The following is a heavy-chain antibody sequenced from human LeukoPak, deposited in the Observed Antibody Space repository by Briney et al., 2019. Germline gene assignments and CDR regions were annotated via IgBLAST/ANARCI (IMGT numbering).Heavy chain of an antibody. CDR3: ARDKALVWFGDLGWFDP. Sequence: GASVKVSCKASGYTFTGYYMHWVRQAPGQGLEWMGWINPNSGGTNYAQKFQGRVTMTRDTSISTAYMELSRLRSDDTAVYYCARDKALVWFGDLGWFDPWGQGTLVTVSS. J-gene: IGHJ5*02. CDR2: INPNSGGT. V-gene: IGHV1-2*02. CDR1: GYTFTGYY. D-gene: IGHD3-10*01.